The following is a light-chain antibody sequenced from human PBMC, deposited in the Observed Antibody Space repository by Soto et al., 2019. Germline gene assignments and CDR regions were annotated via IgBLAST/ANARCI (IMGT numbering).Light chain of an antibody. CDR1: YSNIGSNF. J-gene: IGLJ3*02. CDR3: SSWDDSLDGPV. V-gene: IGLV1-44*01. Sequence: SVVSRPRSACATRGQTVTISCSGRYSNIGSNFVSWYQRLPGTAPKLLIYSINQRPSGVPDRFSGSKSGTSASLTISGLQSEDEADYFCSSWDDSLDGPVFGGGTKVTVL. CDR2: SIN.